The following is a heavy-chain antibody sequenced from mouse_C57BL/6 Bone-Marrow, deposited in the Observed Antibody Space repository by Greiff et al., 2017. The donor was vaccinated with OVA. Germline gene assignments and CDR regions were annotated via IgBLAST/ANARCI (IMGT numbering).Heavy chain of an antibody. V-gene: IGHV1-18*01. CDR2: INPNNGGT. J-gene: IGHJ3*01. CDR1: GYTFTDYN. D-gene: IGHD2-4*01. CDR3: ASLYYDSFAY. Sequence: VQLKESGPELVKPGASVKIPCKASGYTFTDYNMDWVKQSHGKSLEWIGDINPNNGGTIYNQKFKGKATLTVDKSSSTAYMELRSLTSEDTAVYYCASLYYDSFAYWGQGTLVTVSA.